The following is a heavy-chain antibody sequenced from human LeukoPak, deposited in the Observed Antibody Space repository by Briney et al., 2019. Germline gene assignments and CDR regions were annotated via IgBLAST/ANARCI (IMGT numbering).Heavy chain of an antibody. V-gene: IGHV1-2*06. D-gene: IGHD3-22*01. J-gene: IGHJ3*02. CDR1: GYTFTGYY. Sequence: ASVKVSCKASGYTFTGYYIHWVRQAPGQGLEWMGRINPNNGGTNYAQKFQGRVTMTRDTSMSTAYMELSRLRSDDTAVYYCAGEDNSSGYRPFDIWGQGTMVTVPS. CDR2: INPNNGGT. CDR3: AGEDNSSGYRPFDI.